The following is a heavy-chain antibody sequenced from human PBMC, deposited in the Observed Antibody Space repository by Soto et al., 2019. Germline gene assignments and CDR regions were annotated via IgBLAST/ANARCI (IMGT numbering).Heavy chain of an antibody. Sequence: HPGGSLRLSCAASGFTFSSYAMSWFRQAPGKGLEWVSAISGSGGSTYYADSVKGRFTISRDNSKNTLYLQMNSLRAEDTAVYYCAKNVLLWFGELFNHFDYWGQGTLVTVSS. CDR3: AKNVLLWFGELFNHFDY. V-gene: IGHV3-23*01. CDR1: GFTFSSYA. CDR2: ISGSGGST. D-gene: IGHD3-10*01. J-gene: IGHJ4*02.